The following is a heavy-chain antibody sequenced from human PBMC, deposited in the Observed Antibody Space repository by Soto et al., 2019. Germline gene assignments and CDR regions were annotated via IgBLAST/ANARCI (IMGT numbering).Heavy chain of an antibody. V-gene: IGHV3-30*18. CDR1: GFTFSSYG. J-gene: IGHJ4*02. Sequence: GGSLRLSCAASGFTFSSYGMHWVRQAPGKGLEWVAVISYDGSNKYYADSLKGRFTISRDNSKNTLYLQMNSLRAEDTAVYYCAKDKGGYYYGSGSYYGPSIDYWGQGTLVTVSS. CDR3: AKDKGGYYYGSGSYYGPSIDY. D-gene: IGHD3-10*01. CDR2: ISYDGSNK.